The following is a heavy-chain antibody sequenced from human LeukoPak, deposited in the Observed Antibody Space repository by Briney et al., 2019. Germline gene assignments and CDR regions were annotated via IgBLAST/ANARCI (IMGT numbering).Heavy chain of an antibody. CDR3: AKDWYEL. J-gene: IGHJ5*02. Sequence: PGGSLRLSCVASGFNFSNAWMSWVRQAPGKGLEWVGRIRSKTDRGKTDYAAPVNGRFTISRDDSKNTLFLQMNSLKAEDTAVYYCAKDWYELWGQGTLVTVSS. V-gene: IGHV3-15*01. CDR1: GFNFSNAW. CDR2: IRSKTDRGKT.